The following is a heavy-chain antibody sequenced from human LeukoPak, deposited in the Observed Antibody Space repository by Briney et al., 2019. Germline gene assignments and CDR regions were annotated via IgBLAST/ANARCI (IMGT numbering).Heavy chain of an antibody. D-gene: IGHD6-13*01. CDR2: IIPIFGTA. J-gene: IGHJ1*01. V-gene: IGHV1-69*13. CDR1: GGTFSSYA. CDR3: AKKEGTSWYGLDFQD. Sequence: GASVKVSCKASGGTFSSYAISWVRQAPGQGLEWMGGIIPIFGTANYAQKFQGRVTITADESTSTAYMELSSLRSEDTAVYYCAKKEGTSWYGLDFQDWGQGSLVTVSS.